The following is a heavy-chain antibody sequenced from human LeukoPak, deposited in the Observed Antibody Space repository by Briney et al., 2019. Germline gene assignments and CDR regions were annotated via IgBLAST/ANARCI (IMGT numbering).Heavy chain of an antibody. D-gene: IGHD5-12*01. CDR1: GGSISSYY. Sequence: SETLSLTCTVSGGSISSYYWSWIRQPAGKGLEWIGRIYTSGSTNYNPSLKSRVTISVDKSRNQFSLKLSSVTAADTAVYYCAIYSDYEHTDYWGQGTLVTVSS. CDR3: AIYSDYEHTDY. V-gene: IGHV4-4*07. J-gene: IGHJ4*02. CDR2: IYTSGST.